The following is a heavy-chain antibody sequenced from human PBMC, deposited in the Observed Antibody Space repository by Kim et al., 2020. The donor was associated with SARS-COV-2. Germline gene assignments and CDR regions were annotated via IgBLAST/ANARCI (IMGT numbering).Heavy chain of an antibody. Sequence: LSLTCAASGFTFSSYSMNWVRQAPGKGLEWVSSISSSSSYIYYADSVKGRFTISRDNAKNSLYLQMNSLRAEDTAVYYCARARKPPLLFLTGYYLDYYYGMDVWGQGTTVTVSS. CDR1: GFTFSSYS. D-gene: IGHD3-9*01. J-gene: IGHJ6*02. CDR3: ARARKPPLLFLTGYYLDYYYGMDV. CDR2: ISSSSSYI. V-gene: IGHV3-21*01.